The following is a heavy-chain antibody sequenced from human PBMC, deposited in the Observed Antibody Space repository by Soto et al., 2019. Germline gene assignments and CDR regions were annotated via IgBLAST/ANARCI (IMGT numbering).Heavy chain of an antibody. CDR1: GFTFGSYA. V-gene: IGHV3-23*01. D-gene: IGHD5-12*01. CDR3: YCGYDHYYYYGMDV. J-gene: IGHJ6*02. CDR2: ISGSGGST. Sequence: EVQLLESGGGLVQPGGSLRLSCAASGFTFGSYAMSWVRQAPGKGLEWVSAISGSGGSTYYSDSVKGRFTISRDNSKNTLYRQMNSLRAEDTAVYYCYCGYDHYYYYGMDVWGQGATVSVSS.